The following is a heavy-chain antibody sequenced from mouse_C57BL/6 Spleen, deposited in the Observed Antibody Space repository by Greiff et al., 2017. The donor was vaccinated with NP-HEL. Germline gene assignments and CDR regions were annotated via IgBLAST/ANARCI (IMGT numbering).Heavy chain of an antibody. V-gene: IGHV1-59*01. Sequence: QVQLQQPGAELVRPGTSVKLSCKASGYTFTSYWMHWVKQRPGQGLEWIGVIDPSDSYTNYNQKFKGKATLTVDTSSSTAYMQLSSLTSEDSAVYYCARGLYYGYDVGLDYWGQGTTLTVSS. J-gene: IGHJ2*01. CDR2: IDPSDSYT. D-gene: IGHD2-2*01. CDR3: ARGLYYGYDVGLDY. CDR1: GYTFTSYW.